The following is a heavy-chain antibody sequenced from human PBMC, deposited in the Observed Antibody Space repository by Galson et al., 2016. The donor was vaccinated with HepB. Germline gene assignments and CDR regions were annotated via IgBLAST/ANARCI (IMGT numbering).Heavy chain of an antibody. V-gene: IGHV4-34*01. D-gene: IGHD2-15*01. CDR2: MDHSGRS. J-gene: IGHJ3*02. Sequence: ETLSLTCAVHGGSFRGFYWPWIRQSPGKGLEWIGEMDHSGRSNYNPSLKSRVTILVETSKNQFSLKMNSVTAADTALYYCVQGPRNVDVGVAATPIQIDAFDIWAQGTMVIVSS. CDR3: VQGPRNVDVGVAATPIQIDAFDI. CDR1: GGSFRGFY.